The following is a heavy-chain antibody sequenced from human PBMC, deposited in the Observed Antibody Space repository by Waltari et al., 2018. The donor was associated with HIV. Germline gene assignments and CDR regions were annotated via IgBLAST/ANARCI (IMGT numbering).Heavy chain of an antibody. CDR1: GFTFSSYT. CDR2: ISSSSTYI. V-gene: IGHV3-21*01. Sequence: EVQLVESGGGLVKPGGSLRLSCAASGFTFSSYTMHWVRQAPGNVLEWVSSISSSSTYIYSADSVKGRFTISRDNAKNSLYLQMNSLRAGDTAVYHCARFTIFGVVTLYYFDYWGQGALVTVSS. CDR3: ARFTIFGVVTLYYFDY. D-gene: IGHD3-3*01. J-gene: IGHJ4*02.